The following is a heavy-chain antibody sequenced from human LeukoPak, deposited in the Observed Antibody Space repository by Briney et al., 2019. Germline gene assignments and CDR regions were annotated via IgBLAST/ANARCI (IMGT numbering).Heavy chain of an antibody. CDR1: GGTFSSYA. Sequence: ASVKVSCKASGGTFSSYAISRVRQAPGQGLEWMGEIIPIFGTANYAQKFQGRVTITTDESTSTAYMELSSLRSEDTAVYYCASAAITIFGVVEAKFDYWGQGTLVTVSS. CDR2: IIPIFGTA. D-gene: IGHD3-3*01. CDR3: ASAAITIFGVVEAKFDY. V-gene: IGHV1-69*05. J-gene: IGHJ4*02.